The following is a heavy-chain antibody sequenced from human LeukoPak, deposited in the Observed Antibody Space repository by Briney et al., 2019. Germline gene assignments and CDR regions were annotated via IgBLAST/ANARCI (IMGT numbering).Heavy chain of an antibody. Sequence: SETLSLTCAVYGGSFRGYNWTWIRQPPGKGPEYMGEINHSGTTNYNPSLKGRVTISVDTSKNQFSLNLSSVTAADTAVYYCTRLHDYGDYFDYWGQGTLVTVSS. D-gene: IGHD4-17*01. J-gene: IGHJ4*02. V-gene: IGHV4-34*01. CDR3: TRLHDYGDYFDY. CDR2: INHSGTT. CDR1: GGSFRGYN.